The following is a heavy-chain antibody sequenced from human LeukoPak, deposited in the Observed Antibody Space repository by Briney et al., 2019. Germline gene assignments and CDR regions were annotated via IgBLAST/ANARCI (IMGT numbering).Heavy chain of an antibody. Sequence: PGGSLRLSCAASGYTLNSYWMHWVRQAPGKGLVWVSRINSDGSSTSYADSVKGRFTISRDNAKNTLYLQMNSLRAEDTAVYYCVRVFTMIVVDALDIWGQGTMVTVSS. CDR3: VRVFTMIVVDALDI. D-gene: IGHD3-22*01. V-gene: IGHV3-74*01. CDR1: GYTLNSYW. J-gene: IGHJ3*02. CDR2: INSDGSST.